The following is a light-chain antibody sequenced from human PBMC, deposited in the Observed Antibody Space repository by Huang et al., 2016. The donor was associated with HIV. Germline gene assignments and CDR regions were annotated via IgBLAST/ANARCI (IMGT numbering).Light chain of an antibody. Sequence: EIVMTQSPATLSVSPGERATLSCRASQSVSNNLAWYQQKPGQAPRLLIYGASTRATGIPARFSGSGSGTEFTLTISSLQSEDFAVYYCQQCNNWPLTFGQGTKVEIK. CDR1: QSVSNN. CDR3: QQCNNWPLT. CDR2: GAS. V-gene: IGKV3-15*01. J-gene: IGKJ1*01.